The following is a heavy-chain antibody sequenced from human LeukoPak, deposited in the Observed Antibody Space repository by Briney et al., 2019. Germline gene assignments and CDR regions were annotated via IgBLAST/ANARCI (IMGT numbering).Heavy chain of an antibody. J-gene: IGHJ4*02. CDR2: IIPILGTA. CDR3: ARARSFHYFDY. CDR1: GGTFNSYG. D-gene: IGHD2/OR15-2a*01. Sequence: SVKVSCKASGGTFNSYGIIWVRQAPGQGLEWMGGIIPILGTASYAQKFQGRVTMTRDTSTSTVYMELSSLRSEDTAVYYCARARSFHYFDYWGQGTLVTVSS. V-gene: IGHV1-69*10.